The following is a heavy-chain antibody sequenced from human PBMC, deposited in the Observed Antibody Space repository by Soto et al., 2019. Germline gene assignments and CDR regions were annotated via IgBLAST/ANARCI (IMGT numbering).Heavy chain of an antibody. CDR3: ASGNDYKEFDAFGI. CDR1: GDSISNYY. V-gene: IGHV4-59*01. D-gene: IGHD5-12*01. CDR2: IYYSGNT. Sequence: QVQLQESGPGLVKPSETLSLTCTVSGDSISNYYWSWIRQPPGKGLEWIGYIYYSGNTNYNPSLKSRVTISVDTSKSQFSLTLSSVTAADTAVYYCASGNDYKEFDAFGIWGQGTMVTVSS. J-gene: IGHJ3*02.